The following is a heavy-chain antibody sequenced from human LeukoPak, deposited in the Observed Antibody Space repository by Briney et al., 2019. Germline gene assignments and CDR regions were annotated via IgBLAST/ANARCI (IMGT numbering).Heavy chain of an antibody. Sequence: GGSLRLSCAVSGLTFSGRAMTWVPRAPGQGLQWVSSIDISGDNTAYADAVKGRFTISRDNSRSTLYLQMNDLRVEDSAIYYCANEIRPNDYWGQGTLVTVSS. CDR3: ANEIRPNDY. V-gene: IGHV3-23*01. J-gene: IGHJ4*02. CDR1: GLTFSGRA. CDR2: IDISGDNT.